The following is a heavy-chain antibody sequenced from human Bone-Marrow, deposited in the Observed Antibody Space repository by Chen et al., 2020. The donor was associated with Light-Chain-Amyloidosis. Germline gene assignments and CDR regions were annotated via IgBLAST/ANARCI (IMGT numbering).Heavy chain of an antibody. Sequence: QVQLVESGGGVVQPGRSLRLYCAASGFIFSSYGMHWVRLAPGKGLEWVALISYDGRNTYFADSVKGRFTISRDNSKNTVSLQMNSLRAEDAAVYYCAKEGQAGTTWFYNYMDVWGKGTTVTVSS. CDR2: ISYDGRNT. D-gene: IGHD1-7*01. CDR1: GFIFSSYG. V-gene: IGHV3-30*18. CDR3: AKEGQAGTTWFYNYMDV. J-gene: IGHJ6*03.